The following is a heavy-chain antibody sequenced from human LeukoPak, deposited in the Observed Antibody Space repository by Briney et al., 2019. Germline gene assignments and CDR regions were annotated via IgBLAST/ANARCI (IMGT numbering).Heavy chain of an antibody. V-gene: IGHV4-39*07. Sequence: SETLSLTCTVSGDSISSNSYYWVWIRQPPGKGLEWIGSINYSGNTYYSSSLKSRVTISVDTSKNQFSLKLSSVTAADTAVYYCARTRRYYYDSSGYHYWGQGTLVTVSS. D-gene: IGHD3-22*01. J-gene: IGHJ4*02. CDR3: ARTRRYYYDSSGYHY. CDR1: GDSISSNSYY. CDR2: INYSGNT.